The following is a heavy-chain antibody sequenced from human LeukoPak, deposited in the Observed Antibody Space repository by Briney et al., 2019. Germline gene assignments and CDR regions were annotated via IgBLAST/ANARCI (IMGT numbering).Heavy chain of an antibody. CDR1: GFTFSSYA. D-gene: IGHD6-19*01. V-gene: IGHV3-23*01. Sequence: GGSLRLSCAASGFTFSSYAMSWVRQAPGKGLEWVSAISGSGGSTYYADSVKGRFTISRDNSKNTLYLQMNSLRAEDTAVYYCAKESSGWYGYYYYYMDVWGKGTTVTVSS. J-gene: IGHJ6*03. CDR3: AKESSGWYGYYYYYMDV. CDR2: ISGSGGST.